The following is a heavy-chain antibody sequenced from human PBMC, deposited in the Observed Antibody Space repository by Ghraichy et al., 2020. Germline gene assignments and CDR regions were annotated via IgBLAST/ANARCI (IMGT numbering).Heavy chain of an antibody. V-gene: IGHV5-51*01. Sequence: GESLNISCKGSRYSFPSYWIAWVRQMPGKGLEWMGTIYPGDSDTRYSPSFQGQVTMSADKSVSTAYLEWSSLKASDSAMYYCARWVAVAGTATYFFDYWGQGTLVTVSS. CDR1: RYSFPSYW. D-gene: IGHD6-19*01. J-gene: IGHJ4*02. CDR2: IYPGDSDT. CDR3: ARWVAVAGTATYFFDY.